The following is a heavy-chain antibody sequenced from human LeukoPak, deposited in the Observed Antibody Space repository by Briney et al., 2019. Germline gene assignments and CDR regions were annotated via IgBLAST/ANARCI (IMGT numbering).Heavy chain of an antibody. V-gene: IGHV3-74*01. CDR3: ATVVATDFDY. CDR2: ISGDGGHT. D-gene: IGHD2-21*01. Sequence: TGGSLRLSCAASGLTSGRYWMHWVRQGPGKGLVWVSRISGDGGHTDYADSVKGRFTISRDNVKNTLYLQMNSLRVEDTAVYYCATVVATDFDYWGQGILVTVSS. J-gene: IGHJ4*02. CDR1: GLTSGRYW.